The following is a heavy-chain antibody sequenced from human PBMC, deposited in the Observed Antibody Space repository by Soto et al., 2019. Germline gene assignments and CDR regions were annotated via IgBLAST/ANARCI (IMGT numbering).Heavy chain of an antibody. CDR2: IYYSGST. V-gene: IGHV4-39*01. Sequence: QLQLQESGPGLVKPSETLSLTCTVSGGSISSSSYYWGWIRQPPGKGLEWIGSIYYSGSTYYNPSLKSRVTISVDTSKNQFSLKLSSVTAADTAVYYCARLWCSGGSCYDHNWFDPWGQGTLVTVSS. J-gene: IGHJ5*02. D-gene: IGHD2-15*01. CDR3: ARLWCSGGSCYDHNWFDP. CDR1: GGSISSSSYY.